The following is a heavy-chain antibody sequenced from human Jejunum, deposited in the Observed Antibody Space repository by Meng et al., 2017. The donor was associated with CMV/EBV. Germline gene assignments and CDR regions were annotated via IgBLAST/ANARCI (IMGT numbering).Heavy chain of an antibody. V-gene: IGHV1-2*02. CDR1: GYTFTGNY. Sequence: KASGYTFTGNYMHWVRQAPGQGLEWMGWINPNSGGTNYAQKFQGRVTMTRDTSISTVYMELTRLRSDDTAMYYCARDVMSLYTMDVWDQGTTVTVSS. CDR3: ARDVMSLYTMDV. CDR2: INPNSGGT. J-gene: IGHJ6*02. D-gene: IGHD2-2*02.